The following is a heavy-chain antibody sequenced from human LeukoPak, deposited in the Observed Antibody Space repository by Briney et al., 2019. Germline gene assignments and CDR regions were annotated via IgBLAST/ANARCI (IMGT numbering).Heavy chain of an antibody. J-gene: IGHJ5*02. CDR1: GFTFSSYG. CDR2: IWYDGSNK. V-gene: IGHV3-33*01. D-gene: IGHD3-9*01. Sequence: GGSLRLSCAASGFTFSSYGMHWVRQAPGKGLEWVAVIWYDGSNKYYADSVKGRFTVSRDNSKNTMDLQMNSLRAEDTALYYCARDRLDYDILTGPGWFDPWGQGTLVTVSS. CDR3: ARDRLDYDILTGPGWFDP.